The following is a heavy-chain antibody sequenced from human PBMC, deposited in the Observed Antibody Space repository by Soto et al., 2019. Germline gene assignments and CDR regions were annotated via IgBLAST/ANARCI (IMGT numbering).Heavy chain of an antibody. D-gene: IGHD5-12*01. V-gene: IGHV4-59*01. CDR1: GGSISSYY. J-gene: IGHJ4*02. CDR2: IYYSGST. CDR3: ARASPAEWLRFPRWSHAIQLDY. Sequence: SETLFLTCTVSGGSISSYYWSWIRQPPGKGLEWIGYIYYSGSTNYNPSLKSRVTISVDTSKNQFSLKLSSVTAADTAVYYCARASPAEWLRFPRWSHAIQLDYWGQGTLVTVSS.